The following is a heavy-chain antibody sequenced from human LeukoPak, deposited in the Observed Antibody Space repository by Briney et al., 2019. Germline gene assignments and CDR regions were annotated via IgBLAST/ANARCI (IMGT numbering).Heavy chain of an antibody. CDR3: ARAVLVRSPFDN. D-gene: IGHD3-3*01. CDR1: GGTFSSYA. Sequence: ASVKVSCKASGGTFSSYAISWVRQAPGQGLESMGIINPSGNSTSYAQKFQGRVTMTTDTSTSTVYMELRSLRSEDTAVYYCARAVLVRSPFDNWGQGTLVTVSS. J-gene: IGHJ4*02. V-gene: IGHV1-46*01. CDR2: INPSGNST.